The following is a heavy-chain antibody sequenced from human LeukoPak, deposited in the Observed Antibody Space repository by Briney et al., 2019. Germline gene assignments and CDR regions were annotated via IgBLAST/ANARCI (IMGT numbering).Heavy chain of an antibody. Sequence: PSETLSLTCTISDYSISSGYYWGWIRQPPGKGLEWIGSIYHSGSTYYNPSLKSRVTISVDTSKNQFSLKLSSVTAADTAVYYCARVDAFDIWGQGTMVTVSS. V-gene: IGHV4-38-2*02. J-gene: IGHJ3*02. CDR2: IYHSGST. CDR1: DYSISSGYY. CDR3: ARVDAFDI.